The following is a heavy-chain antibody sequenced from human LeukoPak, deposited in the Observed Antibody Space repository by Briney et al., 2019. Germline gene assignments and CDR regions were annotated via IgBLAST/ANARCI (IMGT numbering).Heavy chain of an antibody. CDR3: ARHRQGGIYTSSWYGFDY. CDR1: GGSISSYY. J-gene: IGHJ4*02. Sequence: SETLSLTCTVSGGSISSYYWSWIRQPPGKGLEWIGYIYYSGSTNYNSSFKSRVTISVDTSKNQFSLKLSSVTAADTAVYYCARHRQGGIYTSSWYGFDYWGQGTLVTVSS. D-gene: IGHD6-13*01. V-gene: IGHV4-59*08. CDR2: IYYSGST.